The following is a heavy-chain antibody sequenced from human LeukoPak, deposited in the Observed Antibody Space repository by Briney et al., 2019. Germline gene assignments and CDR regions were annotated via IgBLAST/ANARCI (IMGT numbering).Heavy chain of an antibody. V-gene: IGHV4-61*05. CDR2: IYYSGST. J-gene: IGHJ6*03. CDR1: GGSISSSSYY. D-gene: IGHD3-3*01. Sequence: SETLSLTCTVSGGSISSSSYYWGWIRQPPGKGLEWIGYIYYSGSTNYNPSLKSRVTISVDTSKNQFSLKLSSVTAADTAVYYCARALESGFYYYYMDVWGKGTTVTVSS. CDR3: ARALESGFYYYYMDV.